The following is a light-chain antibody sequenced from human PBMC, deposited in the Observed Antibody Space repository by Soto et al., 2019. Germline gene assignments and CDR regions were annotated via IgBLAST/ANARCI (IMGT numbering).Light chain of an antibody. Sequence: IQRTQSPSTLPASVGDRVTITARASQSFSSWLAWYQQKPGKAPKLLIYDASSLESGVPSRFSGSGSGTEFTLTISSLQPDDFATYYCQQYNSYSPTFGQGTKVEIK. CDR1: QSFSSW. CDR3: QQYNSYSPT. J-gene: IGKJ1*01. V-gene: IGKV1-5*01. CDR2: DAS.